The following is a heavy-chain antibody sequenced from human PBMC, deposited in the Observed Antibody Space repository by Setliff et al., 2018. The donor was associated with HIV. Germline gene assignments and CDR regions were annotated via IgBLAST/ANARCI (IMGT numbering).Heavy chain of an antibody. Sequence: SETLSLTCTVSGGSISSYSYYWGWIRQPPGKGLEWIGSIYSSGNTYYNPSLKSRVTTSVDTPRNQFSLKLSSVTAADTAIYYCARTYSSNWYIDYWGQGTLVTVSS. CDR3: ARTYSSNWYIDY. J-gene: IGHJ4*02. CDR1: GGSISSYSYY. V-gene: IGHV4-39*01. D-gene: IGHD6-13*01. CDR2: IYSSGNT.